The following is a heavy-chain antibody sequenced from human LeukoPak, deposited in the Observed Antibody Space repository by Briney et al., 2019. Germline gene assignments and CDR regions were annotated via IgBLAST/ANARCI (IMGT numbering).Heavy chain of an antibody. CDR1: GYTFTGYL. D-gene: IGHD3-16*01. V-gene: IGHV1-2*02. CDR3: ARGGVFQDLYSYYYGMDV. J-gene: IGHJ6*02. Sequence: ASVKVSCKASGYTFTGYLMHWVRQAPGQGLEWMGWINANSGGTSYAQKFQGRVTMTRDTSISTAYLELSGLRSDDTAVYYCARGGVFQDLYSYYYGMDVWGQGTTVTISS. CDR2: INANSGGT.